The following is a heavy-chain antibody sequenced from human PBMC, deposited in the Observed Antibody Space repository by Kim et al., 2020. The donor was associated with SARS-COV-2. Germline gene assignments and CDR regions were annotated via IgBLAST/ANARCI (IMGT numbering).Heavy chain of an antibody. CDR3: AKDRTGSSGYYNMDV. CDR2: ISGSGGST. V-gene: IGHV3-23*01. D-gene: IGHD3-22*01. CDR1: GFTFSSYA. Sequence: GGSLRLSCAASGFTFSSYAMSWVRQAPGKGLEWVSAISGSGGSTYYADSVKGRFTISRDNSKNTLYLQMNSLRAEDTAVYYCAKDRTGSSGYYNMDVWGQGTTVTVSS. J-gene: IGHJ6*02.